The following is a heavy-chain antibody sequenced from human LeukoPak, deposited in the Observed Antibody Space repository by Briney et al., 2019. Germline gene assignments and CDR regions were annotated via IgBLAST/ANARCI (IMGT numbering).Heavy chain of an antibody. V-gene: IGHV2-70*11. Sequence: SGPTLVNPTQTLTLTCTFSGFSLSTSGMCVSWIRQPPGKALEWLARIDWDDDKYYSTSLKTRLTISKDTSKNQVVLTMTNMDPVDTATYYCARLSVVSGSRGAFDTWGQGTMVTVSS. D-gene: IGHD2-2*01. CDR3: ARLSVVSGSRGAFDT. CDR1: GFSLSTSGMC. J-gene: IGHJ3*02. CDR2: IDWDDDK.